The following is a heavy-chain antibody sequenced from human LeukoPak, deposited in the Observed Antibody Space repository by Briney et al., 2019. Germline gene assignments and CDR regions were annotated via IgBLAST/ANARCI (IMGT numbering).Heavy chain of an antibody. CDR1: GDSVSNTAAG. CDR2: IYYRPQYRTQWFD. V-gene: IGHV6-1*01. CDR3: ARLSLKVLEWSPTKGKETHYFDY. Sequence: SQTLSLTCVISGDSVSNTAAGWSWIRQSPSRGLEWLGRIYYRPQYRTQWFDDYAVSVRSRISINPDTSKNQFSLKLSSVTAADTAVYYCARLSLKVLEWSPTKGKETHYFDYWGQGTLVTVSS. J-gene: IGHJ4*02. D-gene: IGHD3-3*01.